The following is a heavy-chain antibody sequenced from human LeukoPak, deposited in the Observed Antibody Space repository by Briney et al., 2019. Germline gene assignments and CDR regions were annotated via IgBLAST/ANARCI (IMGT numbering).Heavy chain of an antibody. V-gene: IGHV1-69*05. J-gene: IGHJ3*02. CDR3: AYRPPGDESFDI. CDR1: GGTFSSYA. D-gene: IGHD3-16*01. CDR2: IIPIFGTA. Sequence: SVKVSCKASGGTFSSYAISWVRQAPGQGLEWMGGIIPIFGTANYAQKFQGRVTITTDESTSTAYMELSSLRSEDTAVYYCAYRPPGDESFDIWGQGTMVTVSS.